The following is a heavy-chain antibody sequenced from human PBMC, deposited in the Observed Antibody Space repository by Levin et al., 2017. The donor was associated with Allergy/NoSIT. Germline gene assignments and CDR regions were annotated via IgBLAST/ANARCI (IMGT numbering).Heavy chain of an antibody. CDR1: GYTFTSYG. CDR2: ISAYNGNT. J-gene: IGHJ4*02. Sequence: ASVKVSCKASGYTFTSYGISWVRQAPGQGLEWMGWISAYNGNTNYAQKLQGRVTMTTDTSTSTAYMELRSLRSDDTAVYYCARVRGIVGPTPFDYWGQGTLVTVSS. V-gene: IGHV1-18*01. D-gene: IGHD3-22*01. CDR3: ARVRGIVGPTPFDY.